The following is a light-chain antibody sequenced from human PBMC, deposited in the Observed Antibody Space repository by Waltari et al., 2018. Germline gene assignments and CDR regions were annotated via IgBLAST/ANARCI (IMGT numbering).Light chain of an antibody. CDR1: KLGAKY. CDR3: QSWDSTTVV. CDR2: QDT. Sequence: SYELTPSPSVSVSPGQTATITCSGDKLGAKYVCWYQQKPGQSPVMVIYQDTKRPSGIPDRFSGSNSGNTATLTISGTQALDEADYYCQSWDSTTVVFGGGTKLTVL. J-gene: IGLJ2*01. V-gene: IGLV3-1*01.